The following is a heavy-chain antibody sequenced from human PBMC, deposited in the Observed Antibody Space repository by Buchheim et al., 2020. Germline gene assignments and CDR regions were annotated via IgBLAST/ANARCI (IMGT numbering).Heavy chain of an antibody. J-gene: IGHJ4*02. Sequence: EVQLVESGGGLVQPGGSLRLSCAASGFTFSGYWMSWVRQAPGKGMEWMANIKQDGSAQYYVDSVTARFTISRDNAKNSLHLHMNSLRAEDTAVYYCARLTYHYDSSGYSLYYFDYWGQGTL. D-gene: IGHD3-22*01. CDR1: GFTFSGYW. CDR2: IKQDGSAQ. CDR3: ARLTYHYDSSGYSLYYFDY. V-gene: IGHV3-7*03.